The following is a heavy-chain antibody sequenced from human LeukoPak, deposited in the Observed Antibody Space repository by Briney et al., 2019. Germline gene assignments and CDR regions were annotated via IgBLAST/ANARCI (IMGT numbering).Heavy chain of an antibody. J-gene: IGHJ6*02. V-gene: IGHV3-23*01. CDR3: ARDVPYYYYGMDV. Sequence: PGGSLRLSCAASGYTFANYAMSWVRQAPGKGLEWVSTLSHSGGDTYYADSVKGRFTISRDNSRNTLYLQMNSLRAEDTTVYYCARDVPYYYYGMDVWGLGTTVTVSS. CDR1: GYTFANYA. D-gene: IGHD3-10*02. CDR2: LSHSGGDT.